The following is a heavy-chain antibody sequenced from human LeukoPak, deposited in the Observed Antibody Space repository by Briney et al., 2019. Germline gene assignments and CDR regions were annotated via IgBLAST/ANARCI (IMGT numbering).Heavy chain of an antibody. J-gene: IGHJ4*02. CDR3: ARDRGSGLDY. CDR2: ISGSSSYI. V-gene: IGHV3-21*01. D-gene: IGHD6-19*01. CDR1: GFTFSSYS. Sequence: GGSLRLSCAASGFTFSSYSMNWVRQAPGKGLEWVSCISGSSSYIYYADSVKGRFTISRHNAKNSLYLQMNSLRAEDTAVYYCARDRGSGLDYWGQGTLVTVSS.